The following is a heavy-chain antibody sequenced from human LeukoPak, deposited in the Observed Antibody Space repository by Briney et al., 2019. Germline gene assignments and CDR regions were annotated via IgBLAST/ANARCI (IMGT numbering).Heavy chain of an antibody. D-gene: IGHD1-26*01. CDR3: AISGGYWAWAD. V-gene: IGHV3-48*01. Sequence: GGSLRLSCAASGFTFSDYSLTWVRQAPGKGLEWVSYISRSGSTISYADSVKGRFTFSRDNDKNSLFLQMNSLRAEDTAIYYCAISGGYWAWADWGQGSLVTVSS. J-gene: IGHJ4*02. CDR1: GFTFSDYS. CDR2: ISRSGSTI.